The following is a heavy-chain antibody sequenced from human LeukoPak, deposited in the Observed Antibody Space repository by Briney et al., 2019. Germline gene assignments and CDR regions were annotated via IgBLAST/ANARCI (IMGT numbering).Heavy chain of an antibody. Sequence: GGSLRLSCAASGFTLSSNYMSWVRQAPGKGLEWVSVIYSGGTTYYADSVKGRFTISRDNSKNTLYLQMNSLRAEDTAVYYCASGGTGGDSFDIWGQGTMVTVSS. J-gene: IGHJ3*02. CDR3: ASGGTGGDSFDI. D-gene: IGHD2-15*01. V-gene: IGHV3-53*01. CDR1: GFTLSSNY. CDR2: IYSGGTT.